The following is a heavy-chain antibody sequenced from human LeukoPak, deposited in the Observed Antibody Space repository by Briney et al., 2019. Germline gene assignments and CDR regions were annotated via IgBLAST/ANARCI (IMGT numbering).Heavy chain of an antibody. Sequence: PGGSLRLSCAASGFTFSNYAMYWVRQAPGKGLEWVAVISYDGSNKYYADSVKGRFTISRDNSKNTLYLQMNSLRAEDTAVYYCAKDLMTTVTTYYFDYWGQGTLVTVSS. J-gene: IGHJ4*02. CDR1: GFTFSNYA. V-gene: IGHV3-30*04. CDR3: AKDLMTTVTTYYFDY. CDR2: ISYDGSNK. D-gene: IGHD4-17*01.